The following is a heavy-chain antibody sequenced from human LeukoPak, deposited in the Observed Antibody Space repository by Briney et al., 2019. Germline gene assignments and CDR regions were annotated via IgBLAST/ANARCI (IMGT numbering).Heavy chain of an antibody. Sequence: GGSLRLSCAASGFTVSSNYMSWVRQAPGKGLDCVSVIYSDDSSYYADSVKGRFIISRDNSKNTVYLQMNSLRAEDTAVYYCARDPSSGWYPKYFQHWGQGTLVTVSS. CDR3: ARDPSSGWYPKYFQH. CDR2: IYSDDSS. CDR1: GFTVSSNY. V-gene: IGHV3-53*01. D-gene: IGHD6-19*01. J-gene: IGHJ1*01.